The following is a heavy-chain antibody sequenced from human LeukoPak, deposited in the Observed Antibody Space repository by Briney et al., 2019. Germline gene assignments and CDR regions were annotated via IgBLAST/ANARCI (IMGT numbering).Heavy chain of an antibody. J-gene: IGHJ4*02. CDR2: INHSGST. Sequence: SETLSLTCAVYGGSFSGYYWSWIRQPPGKGLEWIGEINHSGSTNYNPSLKSRVTISVDTSKNQFSLKLSSVTAADTAVYYCARLDSSGYLYWGQRTLVTVSS. CDR3: ARLDSSGYLY. V-gene: IGHV4-34*01. D-gene: IGHD3-22*01. CDR1: GGSFSGYY.